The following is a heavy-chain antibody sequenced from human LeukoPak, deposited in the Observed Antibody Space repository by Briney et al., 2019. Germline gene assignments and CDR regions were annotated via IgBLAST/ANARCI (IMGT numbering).Heavy chain of an antibody. CDR2: ISSSSSYI. V-gene: IGHV3-21*01. CDR3: ARVGVAAPFDY. CDR1: GFTFSSYS. Sequence: GGSLRLSCAASGFTFSSYSMNWVRQAPGRGLEWVSSISSSSSYIYYADSVKGRFTISRDNAKNSLYLQMNSLRAEDTAVYYCARVGVAAPFDYWGQGTLVTVSS. D-gene: IGHD2-15*01. J-gene: IGHJ4*02.